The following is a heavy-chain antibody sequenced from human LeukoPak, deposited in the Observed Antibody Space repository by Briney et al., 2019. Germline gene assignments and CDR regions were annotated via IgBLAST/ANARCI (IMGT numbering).Heavy chain of an antibody. J-gene: IGHJ4*02. D-gene: IGHD3-22*01. CDR3: ARGKPRASSVVVVITTPFDY. CDR1: GGTFISYA. CDR2: IIPIFGTA. V-gene: IGHV1-69*13. Sequence: SVKVSCKASGGTFISYAISWVRQAPGQGLEWMGGIIPIFGTANYAQKFQGRVTITADESTSTAYMELSSLRSEDTAVYYCARGKPRASSVVVVITTPFDYWGQGTLVTVSS.